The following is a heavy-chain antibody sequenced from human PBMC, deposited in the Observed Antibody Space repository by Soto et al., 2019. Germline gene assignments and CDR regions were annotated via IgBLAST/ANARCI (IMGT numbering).Heavy chain of an antibody. D-gene: IGHD6-19*01. J-gene: IGHJ4*02. CDR1: GFTCRTYE. CDR3: AKASRGWSHVDY. Sequence: GAAVKVSCKASGFTCRTYEFSWVRQAAGQGLEWVGWMNPNNGNAGFAQKFRGRINMTRNTSISTAYLELSSLRSDDSAVYYCAKASRGWSHVDYWGQGTLVTVSS. CDR2: MNPNNGNA. V-gene: IGHV1-8*01.